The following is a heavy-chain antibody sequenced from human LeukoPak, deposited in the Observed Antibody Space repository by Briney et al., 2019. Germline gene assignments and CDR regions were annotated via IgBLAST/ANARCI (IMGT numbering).Heavy chain of an antibody. CDR3: ARDYCTRGGDCYKEDLFDP. Sequence: EGSVSVSCTASGYTFSIYGISWVRQAPGQGLEWMAGISPYDGDTNYAQNFEGRVTMTTATSTSTAYMELRSLRSDDTAIYYSARDYCTRGGDCYKEDLFDPWGQGTLVTVSS. J-gene: IGHJ5*02. V-gene: IGHV1-18*01. CDR1: GYTFSIYG. D-gene: IGHD2-21*02. CDR2: ISPYDGDT.